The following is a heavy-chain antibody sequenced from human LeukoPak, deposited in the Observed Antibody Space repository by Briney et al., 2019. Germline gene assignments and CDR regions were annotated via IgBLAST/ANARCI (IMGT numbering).Heavy chain of an antibody. CDR1: GGTFSSYA. V-gene: IGHV1-69*01. CDR2: IIPIFGTA. Sequence: SVKVSCKVSGGTFSSYAISWVRQAPGQGLEWMGGIIPIFGTANYAQKFQGRVTITADESTSTAYMELSSLRSEDTAVYYCASSHHVSTGRIHSFDYWGQGTLVTVSS. J-gene: IGHJ4*02. CDR3: ASSHHVSTGRIHSFDY. D-gene: IGHD5/OR15-5a*01.